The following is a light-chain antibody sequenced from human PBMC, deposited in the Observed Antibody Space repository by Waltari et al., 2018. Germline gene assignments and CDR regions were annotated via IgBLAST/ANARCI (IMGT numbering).Light chain of an antibody. Sequence: DIVMTQSPDSLAVSLGESATINCKSSQSVLYSSNNKNYLAWYQQKPGQPPKLLIYWASTRESGVPDRFSGSGSETDFTLTVSSLQAEDVAVYYCQQYYSTPTFGQGTKLEIK. J-gene: IGKJ2*01. CDR3: QQYYSTPT. CDR1: QSVLYSSNNKNY. V-gene: IGKV4-1*01. CDR2: WAS.